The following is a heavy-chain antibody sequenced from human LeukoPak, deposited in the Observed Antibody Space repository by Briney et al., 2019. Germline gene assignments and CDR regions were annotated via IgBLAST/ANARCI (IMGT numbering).Heavy chain of an antibody. D-gene: IGHD1-14*01. CDR2: IWYDGSNK. V-gene: IGHV3-33*01. J-gene: IGHJ4*02. CDR3: ARDPGRTGFDY. Sequence: QAGRSLRLTCAASGSTFSSYGMHWVRQAPGKGLEWVAVIWYDGSNKYYADSVKGRFTISRDNSKNTLYLQMNSLRAEDTAVYYCARDPGRTGFDYWGQGTLVTVSS. CDR1: GSTFSSYG.